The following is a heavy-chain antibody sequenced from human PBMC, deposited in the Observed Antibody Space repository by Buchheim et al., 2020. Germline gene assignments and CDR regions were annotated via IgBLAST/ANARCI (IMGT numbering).Heavy chain of an antibody. D-gene: IGHD2-2*01. J-gene: IGHJ4*02. CDR1: GGSISSGDYY. V-gene: IGHV4-30-4*01. CDR3: ARESPGCSSTSCSPGSLDY. CDR2: IYYSGST. Sequence: QLQLQESGSGLVKPSQTLSLTCAVSGGSISSGDYYWSWIRQPPGKGLEWIGYIYYSGSTYYNPSLKSRVTISVDTSKNQFSLKLSSVTAADTAVYYCARESPGCSSTSCSPGSLDYWGQGTL.